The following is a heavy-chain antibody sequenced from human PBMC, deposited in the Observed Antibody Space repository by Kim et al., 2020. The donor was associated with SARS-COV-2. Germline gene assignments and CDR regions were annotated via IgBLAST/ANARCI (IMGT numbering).Heavy chain of an antibody. Sequence: SRVTISVDTSKNQFSLKLSSVTAADTAVYYCARDRALSSGYHYYYYGMDVWGQGTTVTVSS. J-gene: IGHJ6*02. V-gene: IGHV4-31*02. D-gene: IGHD3-22*01. CDR3: ARDRALSSGYHYYYYGMDV.